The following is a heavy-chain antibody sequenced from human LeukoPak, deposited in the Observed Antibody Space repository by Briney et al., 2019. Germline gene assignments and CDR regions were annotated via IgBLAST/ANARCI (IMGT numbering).Heavy chain of an antibody. CDR1: GYTFTSYD. CDR3: ARGFVVGDTDWFDP. Sequence: ASVNVSSKASGYTFTSYDINWVRQATGQGLEWMGWMNPNSGNTGYAQKFQGRVNMTRSTYISTAYMELSSVRSEDTAVYYCARGFVVGDTDWFDPWGQGTLVTVSS. V-gene: IGHV1-8*01. D-gene: IGHD2-21*01. CDR2: MNPNSGNT. J-gene: IGHJ5*02.